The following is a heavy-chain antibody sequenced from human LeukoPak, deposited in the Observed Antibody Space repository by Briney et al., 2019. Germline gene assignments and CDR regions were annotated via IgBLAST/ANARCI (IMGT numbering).Heavy chain of an antibody. Sequence: SETLSLTCTVSGGSITSSNYYWGWIRQPPGKGLEWIGSFYYSGSTNYNPSLKSRVTISVDTSKNQFSLKLSSVAAADTAVYYCVYYYGSGSVEYWGQGTLVTVSS. D-gene: IGHD3-10*01. CDR1: GGSITSSNYY. J-gene: IGHJ4*02. V-gene: IGHV4-39*01. CDR2: FYYSGST. CDR3: VYYYGSGSVEY.